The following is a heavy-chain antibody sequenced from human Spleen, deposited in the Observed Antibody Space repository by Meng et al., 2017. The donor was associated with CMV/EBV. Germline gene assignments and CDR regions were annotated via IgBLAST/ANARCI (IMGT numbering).Heavy chain of an antibody. J-gene: IGHJ6*02. Sequence: GESLKISCTASGFTFGDYAMSWVRQAPGKGLEWVSSISSSSSYIYYADSVKGRFTISRDNAKNSLYLQMNSLRAEDTAVYYCARDKGYCSSTSCSYYYYYGMDVWGQGTTVTVSS. CDR3: ARDKGYCSSTSCSYYYYYGMDV. V-gene: IGHV3-21*01. D-gene: IGHD2-2*01. CDR2: ISSSSSYI. CDR1: GFTFGDYA.